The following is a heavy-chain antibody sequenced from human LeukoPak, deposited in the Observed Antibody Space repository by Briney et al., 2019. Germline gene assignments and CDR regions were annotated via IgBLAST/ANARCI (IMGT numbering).Heavy chain of an antibody. J-gene: IGHJ4*02. V-gene: IGHV1-24*01. CDR3: TTRSGDFWSGFVN. Sequence: APVTVSCKVSGSSLSELSIQWVRQAPGKGLECMGGFDPEEAKMVYAQNFQGRVTMTEDTSTQTAYMELSGLTSDDTAVYYCTTRSGDFWSGFVNWGQGSLVTVSS. CDR2: FDPEEAKM. CDR1: GSSLSELS. D-gene: IGHD3-3*01.